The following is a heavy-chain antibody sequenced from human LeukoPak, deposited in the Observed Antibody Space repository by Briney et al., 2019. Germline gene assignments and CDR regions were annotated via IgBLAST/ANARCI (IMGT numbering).Heavy chain of an antibody. CDR2: IKQEASEK. CDR3: ARDHTIAAAGY. Sequence: PGGSLRLSCAASGFTFSSSWMSWVRQAPGKGLEWVANIKQEASEKNYEDSAKGRCTISRDNAKNSLYLQMNSLRAEDTAVYYCARDHTIAAAGYWGKGTLVTVAS. CDR1: GFTFSSSW. D-gene: IGHD6-13*01. J-gene: IGHJ4*02. V-gene: IGHV3-7*03.